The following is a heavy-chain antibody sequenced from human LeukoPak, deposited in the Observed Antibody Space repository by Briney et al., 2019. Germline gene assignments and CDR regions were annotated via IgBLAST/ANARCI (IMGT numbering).Heavy chain of an antibody. CDR1: GDSISSNDYY. V-gene: IGHV4-39*07. J-gene: IGHJ6*03. D-gene: IGHD4-23*01. CDR3: VREVVTHDLYMDV. Sequence: TASETLSLTCSVSGDSISSNDYYWDWIRQPPGKGLEWVASISNGGNTYHNPSLKSRITISVDTSKKQISLIVRSVTAADTAVYYCVREVVTHDLYMDVWGKGTTVTISS. CDR2: ISNGGNT.